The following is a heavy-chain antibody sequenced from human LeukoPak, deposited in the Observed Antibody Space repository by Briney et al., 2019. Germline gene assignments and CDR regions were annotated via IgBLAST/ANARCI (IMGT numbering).Heavy chain of an antibody. CDR1: GCTFTNYV. D-gene: IGHD6-19*01. V-gene: IGHV3-23*01. CDR3: ARVYLGGYTQPHFDY. J-gene: IGHJ4*02. Sequence: PGGSLRLTCPASGCTFTNYVRSWVGQAPGKGVEWVSTISGSGYTTYYAASVQGRFTISRDHSKNPLYLQMQSLRAEATAIFHCARVYLGGYTQPHFDYWGQGTLVTVSS. CDR2: ISGSGYTT.